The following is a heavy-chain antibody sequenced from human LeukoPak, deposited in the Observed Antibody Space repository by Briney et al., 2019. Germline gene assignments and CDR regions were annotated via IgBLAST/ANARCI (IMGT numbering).Heavy chain of an antibody. D-gene: IGHD5-18*01. CDR2: INTNTGNP. V-gene: IGHV7-4-1*02. CDR3: ARGSRGIQLWLSLHCFDY. CDR1: GYTFTSYA. Sequence: EASVKVSCKASGYTFTSYAMNWVRQAPGQGLEWMGWINTNTGNPTYAQGFTGRFVFSLDTSVSTAYLQISSLKAEDTAVYYCARGSRGIQLWLSLHCFDYWGQGTLVTVSS. J-gene: IGHJ4*02.